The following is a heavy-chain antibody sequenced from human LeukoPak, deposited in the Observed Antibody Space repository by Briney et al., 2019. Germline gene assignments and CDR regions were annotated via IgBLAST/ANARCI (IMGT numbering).Heavy chain of an antibody. J-gene: IGHJ4*02. CDR2: IYYSGST. Sequence: SETLSLTCTVSGGSISSYYWSWIRQPPGKGLEWIGYIYYSGSTNYNPSLKSRVTISVDTSKNQFSLKLSSVTAADTAVYHCARVFSGDSNFDYWGQGTLVTVSS. D-gene: IGHD4-17*01. CDR3: ARVFSGDSNFDY. CDR1: GGSISSYY. V-gene: IGHV4-59*12.